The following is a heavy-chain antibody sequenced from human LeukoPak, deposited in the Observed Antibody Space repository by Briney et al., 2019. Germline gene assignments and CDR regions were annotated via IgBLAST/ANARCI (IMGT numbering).Heavy chain of an antibody. CDR1: GYTFTSYG. Sequence: GASVKVSCKASGYTFTSYGISWVRQAPGQGLEWMGWISAYNGNTNYAQKLQGRVTMTTDTSTSTAYMEPRSLRSDDTAVYYCARDHGSEWCSSTSCYWHYYYYMDVWGKGTTVTVSS. D-gene: IGHD2-2*01. CDR3: ARDHGSEWCSSTSCYWHYYYYMDV. J-gene: IGHJ6*03. CDR2: ISAYNGNT. V-gene: IGHV1-18*01.